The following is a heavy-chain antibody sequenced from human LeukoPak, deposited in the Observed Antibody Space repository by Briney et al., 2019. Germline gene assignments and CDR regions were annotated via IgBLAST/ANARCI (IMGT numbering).Heavy chain of an antibody. J-gene: IGHJ5*02. CDR1: GGSISSYY. CDR2: IYYSGST. Sequence: SGTLSLTCTVSGGSISSYYWSWIRQPPGKGLEWIGYIYYSGSTNYNPSLKSRVTISVDTSKNQFSLKLSSVTAADTAVYYCARHVNRATFDPWGQGTLVTVSS. V-gene: IGHV4-59*08. CDR3: ARHVNRATFDP. D-gene: IGHD1-14*01.